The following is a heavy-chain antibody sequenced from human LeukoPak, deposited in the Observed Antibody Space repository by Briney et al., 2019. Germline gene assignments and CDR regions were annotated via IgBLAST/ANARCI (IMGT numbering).Heavy chain of an antibody. D-gene: IGHD6-19*01. CDR3: ARHVVEVAEPHAFDI. CDR2: DYPGGTEG. J-gene: IGHJ3*02. Sequence: HGESTQITCKGAGYSLSSYWIGWVRQMSGEGQEWMGIDYPGGTEGRYSPSLQGQITIEAAKSISTAYLQWSSLKASDTAMYYCARHVVEVAEPHAFDIWGQGTMVTVSS. V-gene: IGHV5-51*01. CDR1: GYSLSSYW.